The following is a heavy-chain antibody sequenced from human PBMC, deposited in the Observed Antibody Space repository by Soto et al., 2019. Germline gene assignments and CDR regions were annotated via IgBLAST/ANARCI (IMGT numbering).Heavy chain of an antibody. CDR1: GGSFSGYY. Sequence: QVQLQQWGAGLLKPSETLSLTCAVYGGSFSGYYWSWIRQPPGKGLEWIGEINHSGSTNYNPSLKRRVTISVDTAKNQVSLKLSSVTAADTAVYYCARAGRYCSGGSGYSLIDYWGQGTLVTVSS. V-gene: IGHV4-34*01. D-gene: IGHD2-15*01. J-gene: IGHJ4*02. CDR3: ARAGRYCSGGSGYSLIDY. CDR2: INHSGST.